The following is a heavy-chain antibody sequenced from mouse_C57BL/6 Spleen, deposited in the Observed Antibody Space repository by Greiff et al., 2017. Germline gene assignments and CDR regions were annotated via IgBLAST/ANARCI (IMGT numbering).Heavy chain of an antibody. CDR1: GYAFTNYL. J-gene: IGHJ4*01. CDR3: ARDRTWDAMDY. V-gene: IGHV1-54*01. CDR2: INTGSGGT. Sequence: VQLQQSGAELVRPGTSVKVSCKASGYAFTNYLIEWVKQRPGQGLEWIGVINTGSGGTNYNAKFKGKATLTADQSSSTAYMHLSSLSSEDSAVYFCARDRTWDAMDYWGQGTSVTVSS. D-gene: IGHD2-14*01.